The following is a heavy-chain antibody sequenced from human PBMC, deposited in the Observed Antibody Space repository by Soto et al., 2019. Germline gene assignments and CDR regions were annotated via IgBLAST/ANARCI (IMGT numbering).Heavy chain of an antibody. Sequence: GGSLRLSCAASGFNFSSYGMHWVRQAPGKGLVWVSRINSDGSSTSYADSVKGRFTISRDNAKNTLYLQMDSLRAEDTAVYYCARTEGRVPFDYWGQGTLVTVSS. J-gene: IGHJ4*01. CDR3: ARTEGRVPFDY. V-gene: IGHV3-74*01. CDR2: INSDGSST. CDR1: GFNFSSYG.